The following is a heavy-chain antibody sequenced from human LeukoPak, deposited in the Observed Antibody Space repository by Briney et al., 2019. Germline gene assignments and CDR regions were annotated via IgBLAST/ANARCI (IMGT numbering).Heavy chain of an antibody. V-gene: IGHV3-9*01. CDR1: GFTLDDYA. D-gene: IGHD3-10*01. J-gene: IGHJ4*02. CDR2: ISWNSGSI. Sequence: SGRSLRLSCAASGFTLDDYAMHWVRQAPGKGLEWVSGISWNSGSIGYADSVKGRFTISRDNAKNSLYLQMNSLRAEDTALYYCAKERSGSYSNWGQGTLVTVSS. CDR3: AKERSGSYSN.